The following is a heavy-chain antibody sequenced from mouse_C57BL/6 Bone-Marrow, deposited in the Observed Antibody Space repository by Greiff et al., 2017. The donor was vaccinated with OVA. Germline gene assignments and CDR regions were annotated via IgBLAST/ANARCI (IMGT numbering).Heavy chain of an antibody. CDR1: GYTFTSYG. V-gene: IGHV1-81*01. D-gene: IGHD2-4*01. J-gene: IGHJ4*01. CDR2: IYPRSGNT. Sequence: VKLLESGAELARPGASVKLSCKASGYTFTSYGISWVKQRTGQGLEWIGEIYPRSGNTYYNEKFKGQATMTADKSSSTAYMELRSLTSEDSAVYFGARENGLRRGYYYAMDYWGQGTSVTVSS. CDR3: ARENGLRRGYYYAMDY.